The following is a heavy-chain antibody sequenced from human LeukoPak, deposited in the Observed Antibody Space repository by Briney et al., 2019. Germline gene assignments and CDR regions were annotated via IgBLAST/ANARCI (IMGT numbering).Heavy chain of an antibody. D-gene: IGHD2-2*01. V-gene: IGHV3-23*01. Sequence: GGSLRLSCAASGFTFSSYGMSWVRQAPGKGLEWVSAISGSGGSTYYADSVKGRFTISRDNSKNTLYLQMNSLRAEDTAVYYCAKDSTRVVVVPAASPLDVWGKGTTVTISS. CDR2: ISGSGGST. J-gene: IGHJ6*04. CDR3: AKDSTRVVVVPAASPLDV. CDR1: GFTFSSYG.